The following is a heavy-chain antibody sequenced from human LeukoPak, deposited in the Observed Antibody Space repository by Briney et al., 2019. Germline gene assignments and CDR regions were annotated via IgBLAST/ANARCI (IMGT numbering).Heavy chain of an antibody. J-gene: IGHJ6*03. CDR2: IRAFYGTT. CDR3: ARVVPAAPYYYYYMDF. V-gene: IGHV1-18*01. Sequence: GASVKVSCKASECTFSGYDISWVRQAPGQGLEWMGWIRAFYGTTKYAQKLQGRVTMTTDTSTNTAYMELSRLRSDDTAVYYCARVVPAAPYYYYYMDFWGKGTTVTISS. D-gene: IGHD2-2*01. CDR1: ECTFSGYD.